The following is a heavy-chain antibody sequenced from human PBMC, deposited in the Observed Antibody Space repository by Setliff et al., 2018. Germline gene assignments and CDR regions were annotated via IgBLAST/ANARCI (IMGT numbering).Heavy chain of an antibody. CDR2: FYHSESM. D-gene: IGHD2-8*01. J-gene: IGHJ6*03. Sequence: SETLSLTCNVSGGSISSSYWSWIRQSPGKGLEWIGYFYHSESMSYNPSLKSRVTISVDTSKNQFSLKLSAVTAADTAVYFCAREDGPNYYYYYMDIWGKGTTVTVS. V-gene: IGHV4-59*12. CDR1: GGSISSSY. CDR3: AREDGPNYYYYYMDI.